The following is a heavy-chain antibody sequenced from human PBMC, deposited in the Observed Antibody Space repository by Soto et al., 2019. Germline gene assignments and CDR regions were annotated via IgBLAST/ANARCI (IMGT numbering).Heavy chain of an antibody. CDR2: IYYTGRT. CDR1: GTSFTDYY. D-gene: IGHD6-19*01. CDR3: ARLSGSGWYTAAY. Sequence: QVQLQQSGPGLVKPSETLSLTCTVSGTSFTDYYWTWFRQPPGKGLEWVGYIYYTGRTDYSPSLXXRXXMSIDTSNSQFSLRLTSVTAADTAVYYCARLSGSGWYTAAYWGQGALVSVSS. J-gene: IGHJ4*02. V-gene: IGHV4-59*08.